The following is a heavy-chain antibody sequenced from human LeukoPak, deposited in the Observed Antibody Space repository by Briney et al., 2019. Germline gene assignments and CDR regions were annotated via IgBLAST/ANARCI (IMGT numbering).Heavy chain of an antibody. CDR3: APGYYDFWSGYYRRAWFDP. Sequence: SETLSLTCAVYGGSFSGYYWSWIRQPPGKGPEWIGEINHSGSTNYNPSLKSRVTISVDTSKNQFSLNLSSVTAADTAVYYCAPGYYDFWSGYYRRAWFDPWGQGTLVNVPS. V-gene: IGHV4-34*01. D-gene: IGHD3-3*01. CDR1: GGSFSGYY. J-gene: IGHJ5*02. CDR2: INHSGST.